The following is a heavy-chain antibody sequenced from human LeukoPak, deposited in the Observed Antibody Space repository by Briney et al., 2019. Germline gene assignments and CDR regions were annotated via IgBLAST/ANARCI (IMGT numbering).Heavy chain of an antibody. CDR1: GFTFSSYA. CDR3: AKSMGSKTYYYDSSGYRGSDY. J-gene: IGHJ4*02. V-gene: IGHV3-23*01. Sequence: GGSLRLSCAASGFTFSSYAMGWVRQAPGKGLEWVSGIGGSGGSTYYADSVKGRFTISRDNSKNTLYLQMNSLRAEDTAVYYCAKSMGSKTYYYDSSGYRGSDYWGQGTLVTVSS. CDR2: IGGSGGST. D-gene: IGHD3-22*01.